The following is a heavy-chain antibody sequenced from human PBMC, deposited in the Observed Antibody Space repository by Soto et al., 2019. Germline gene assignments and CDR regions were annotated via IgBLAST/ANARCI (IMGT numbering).Heavy chain of an antibody. D-gene: IGHD3-3*01. Sequence: ASVKVSCKASGYTFTSYYMHWVRQAPGQGLEWMGIINPSGGSTSYAQKFQGRVTMTRDTSTSTVYMELSSLRSEDTAVYYCARGRPYDFWSGYYTQSRPRIFDHWGQGTLVTVSS. CDR1: GYTFTSYY. V-gene: IGHV1-46*01. CDR3: ARGRPYDFWSGYYTQSRPRIFDH. J-gene: IGHJ4*02. CDR2: INPSGGST.